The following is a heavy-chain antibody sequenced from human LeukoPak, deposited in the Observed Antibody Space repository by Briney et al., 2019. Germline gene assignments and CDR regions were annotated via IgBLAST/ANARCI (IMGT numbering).Heavy chain of an antibody. CDR1: GFTFSSYS. CDR2: ISSSSSYI. Sequence: GGSLRLSCAASGFTFSSYSMNWVRQAPGKGLEWVSSISSSSSYIYYPDSVKGRFTISRDNAKNSLYLQMNSLRAEDTAVYYCARVNYFDYWGQGTLVTVSS. V-gene: IGHV3-21*01. CDR3: ARVNYFDY. J-gene: IGHJ4*02.